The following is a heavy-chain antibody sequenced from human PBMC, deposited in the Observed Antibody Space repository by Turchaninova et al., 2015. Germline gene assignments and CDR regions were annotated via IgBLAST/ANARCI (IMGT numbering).Heavy chain of an antibody. CDR3: ARLSGDLDGTDY. CDR2: IDQRWST. CDR1: GYSISNGYY. D-gene: IGHD1-14*01. J-gene: IGHJ4*02. V-gene: IGHV4-38-2*01. Sequence: QVPLQESGPGLVKPSETLSLPCAVSGYSISNGYYGGWIRPPPGKGPDWIGSIDQRWSTYYNPSLKSRVTISVDTNKTHFSLRLSPVTAADTAVYYCARLSGDLDGTDYWGQGTLVTVSS.